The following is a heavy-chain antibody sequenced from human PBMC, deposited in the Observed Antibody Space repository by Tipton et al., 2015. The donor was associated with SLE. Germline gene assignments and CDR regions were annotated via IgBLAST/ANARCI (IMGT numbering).Heavy chain of an antibody. V-gene: IGHV4-39*07. CDR1: GGSITRSGNY. CDR3: ARLLTIFGVVN. CDR2: IYSSGTT. J-gene: IGHJ4*02. Sequence: TLSLTCTVSGGSITRSGNYWGWIRQPPGKGLEWIGSIYSSGTTYYNPSPKSRVTISVDTSKNQSSLRLSSVTAADTAVYYCARLLTIFGVVNWGQGTLVTVSS. D-gene: IGHD3-3*01.